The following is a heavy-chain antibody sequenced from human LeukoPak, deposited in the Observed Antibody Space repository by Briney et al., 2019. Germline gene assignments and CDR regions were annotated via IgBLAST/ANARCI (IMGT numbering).Heavy chain of an antibody. D-gene: IGHD3-10*01. CDR2: IYYSGST. V-gene: IGHV4-39*07. CDR3: ARGRDVLLWFGGQHRKENWFDP. CDR1: GDSISSSSYY. J-gene: IGHJ5*02. Sequence: SETLSLTCTVSGDSISSSSYYWGWIRQPPGKGLEWIGSIYYSGSTYYNPSLKSRVTISVDTSKNQFSLKLSSVTAADTAVYYCARGRDVLLWFGGQHRKENWFDPWGQGTLVTVSS.